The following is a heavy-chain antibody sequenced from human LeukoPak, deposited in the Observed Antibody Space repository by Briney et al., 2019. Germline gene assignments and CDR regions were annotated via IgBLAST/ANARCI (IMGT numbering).Heavy chain of an antibody. J-gene: IGHJ4*02. D-gene: IGHD6-25*01. CDR3: ARAGLYSSGRYYFDF. Sequence: GGSLRLSCAASGFTFSSYAMSWVRQAPGKGLEWVSAISGSGGSTYYADSVKGRFTISRDNSKNTLYLQMNSLRAEDTAVYYCARAGLYSSGRYYFDFWGQGTLVTVSS. V-gene: IGHV3-23*01. CDR2: ISGSGGST. CDR1: GFTFSSYA.